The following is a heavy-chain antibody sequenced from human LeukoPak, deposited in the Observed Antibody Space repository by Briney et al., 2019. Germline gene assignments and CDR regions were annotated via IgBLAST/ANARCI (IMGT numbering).Heavy chain of an antibody. CDR1: GFTFSSYN. D-gene: IGHD3-10*01. CDR2: INSGSTYI. V-gene: IGHV3-21*01. CDR3: ARVSLGNNYGSGSYDY. Sequence: GGSLRLSCAASGFTFSSYNMNWVRQAPGKGLEWVSSINSGSTYINYADSVKGRFTISRDNAENSLYLQMSSLRAEDTAVYYCARVSLGNNYGSGSYDYWGQGTLVTVSS. J-gene: IGHJ4*02.